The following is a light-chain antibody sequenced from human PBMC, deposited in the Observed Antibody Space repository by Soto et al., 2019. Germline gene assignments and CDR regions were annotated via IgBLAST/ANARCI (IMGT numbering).Light chain of an antibody. CDR2: GAS. CDR3: QQYNHWPLT. Sequence: EVVMTQSPATLSVSPGERVTLSCRASQGVDSNLAWYQQKPGQAPRLLVYGASTRATDIAARFGGSGSGTEFTLTITRQQSEDFAVYYCQQYNHWPLTFGGGTMVEIK. V-gene: IGKV3-15*01. CDR1: QGVDSN. J-gene: IGKJ4*01.